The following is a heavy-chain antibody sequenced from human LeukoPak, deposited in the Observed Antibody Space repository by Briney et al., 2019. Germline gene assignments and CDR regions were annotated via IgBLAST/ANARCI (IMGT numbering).Heavy chain of an antibody. CDR2: IYTSGST. CDR1: GGSISSYY. CDR3: ARDPVWGPRHFDL. D-gene: IGHD7-27*01. J-gene: IGHJ2*01. Sequence: PSETLSLTCTVSGGSISSYYWSWIRQPAGKGLEWIGRIYTSGSTNYNPSLKSRVTMSVDTSKNQFSLKLSSVTAADTAVDYCARDPVWGPRHFDLWGRGTLVTVSS. V-gene: IGHV4-4*07.